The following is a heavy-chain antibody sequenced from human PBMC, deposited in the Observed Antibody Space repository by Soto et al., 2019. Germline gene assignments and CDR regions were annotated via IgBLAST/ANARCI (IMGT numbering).Heavy chain of an antibody. D-gene: IGHD2-21*01. J-gene: IGHJ4*02. Sequence: QVQLVQSGAEVKKPGASVKVFCKASGYTFTDYAIHWVRQAPGQRLELMGWIAPGNGNTKYSQNFQGRVTITRDTSANTAYMELSSIRFEDTAVYSCAKGSRMWTPDYWGQGPLVPVSS. V-gene: IGHV1-3*01. CDR3: AKGSRMWTPDY. CDR2: IAPGNGNT. CDR1: GYTFTDYA.